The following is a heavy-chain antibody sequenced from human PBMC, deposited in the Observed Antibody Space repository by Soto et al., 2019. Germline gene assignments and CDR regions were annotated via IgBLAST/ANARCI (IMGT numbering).Heavy chain of an antibody. CDR2: ILHDGSAE. V-gene: IGHV3-30*03. D-gene: IGHD4-4*01. Sequence: LRLSCAGSGFSFPRYGMHWFRQAPVKGLEWMALILHDGSAEYYADSLKGRFTISRDNSKNTLYLQMNSLRAEDTAVYYCARSRDGYSFYFYYGMDGWGQGTPVTVSS. CDR3: ARSRDGYSFYFYYGMDG. CDR1: GFSFPRYG. J-gene: IGHJ6*02.